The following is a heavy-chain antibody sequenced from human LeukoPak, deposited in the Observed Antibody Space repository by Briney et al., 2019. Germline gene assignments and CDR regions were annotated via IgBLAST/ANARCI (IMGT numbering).Heavy chain of an antibody. J-gene: IGHJ3*02. Sequence: ASVKVSCKASGYTFTSYGISWVRQAPGQGLEWMGWISAYNGNTNYAQKLQGRVTMTKDTSTSTAYMELRSLRSDDTAVYYCAREGSSGYYSATDAFDIWGQGTMVTVSS. CDR2: ISAYNGNT. V-gene: IGHV1-18*01. CDR3: AREGSSGYYSATDAFDI. CDR1: GYTFTSYG. D-gene: IGHD3-22*01.